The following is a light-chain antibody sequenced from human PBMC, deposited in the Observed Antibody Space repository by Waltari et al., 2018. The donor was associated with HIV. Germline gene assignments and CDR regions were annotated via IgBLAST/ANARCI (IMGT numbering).Light chain of an antibody. CDR1: NIEHKV. J-gene: IGLJ2*01. CDR3: QLWDTSSDHPAF. CDR2: DYT. Sequence: SDVLTQSPSVSVAPGQTPTISCWGHNIEHKVVQWYQQKPGQAPVLVIYDYTDRPAGIPERFSGSSSGNTATLTVSMVEAGDEADYYCQLWDTSSDHPAFFGGGTKLTV. V-gene: IGLV3-21*02.